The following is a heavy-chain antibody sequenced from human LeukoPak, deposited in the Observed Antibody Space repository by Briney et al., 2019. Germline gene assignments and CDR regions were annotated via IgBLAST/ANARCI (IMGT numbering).Heavy chain of an antibody. D-gene: IGHD4-17*01. Sequence: PSETLSLTCTVSGGSISSGDYYWSWVRQPPGRGLEWIGYIYYSGSTYYNPSLKSRVTISVDTSKNQFSLKLSSVTAADTAVYYCASHGDPGYFQHWGQGTLVTVSS. CDR1: GGSISSGDYY. CDR3: ASHGDPGYFQH. CDR2: IYYSGST. J-gene: IGHJ1*01. V-gene: IGHV4-30-4*01.